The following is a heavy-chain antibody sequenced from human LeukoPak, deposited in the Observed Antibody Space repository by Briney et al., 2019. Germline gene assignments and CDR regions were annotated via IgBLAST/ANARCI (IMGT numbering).Heavy chain of an antibody. CDR3: AKVQYRIQLWP. V-gene: IGHV4-30-4*08. J-gene: IGHJ1*01. CDR1: GGSISSGGYY. Sequence: SETLSLTCTVSGGSISSGGYYWSWPRQPPGKGLEWIGYIYYSGSTYYNPSLKSRVTIPVDTSKNQFSLKLSSVTAADTAVYYCAKVQYRIQLWPWGQGTLVTVSS. CDR2: IYYSGST. D-gene: IGHD5-18*01.